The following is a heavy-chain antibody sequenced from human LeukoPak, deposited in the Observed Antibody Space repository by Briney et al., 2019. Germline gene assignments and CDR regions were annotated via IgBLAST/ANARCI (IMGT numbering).Heavy chain of an antibody. D-gene: IGHD4-17*01. Sequence: GGSLRLSCTASGFTFGDYAMSWVRQAPGKGLEWVGFIRSKAYGGTTEYAASVKGRFTISRDDSKSIAYLQMNSLKTEDTAVYYCTRDSYYGDYRFDYWGQGTLVTVSS. CDR2: IRSKAYGGTT. V-gene: IGHV3-49*04. J-gene: IGHJ4*02. CDR3: TRDSYYGDYRFDY. CDR1: GFTFGDYA.